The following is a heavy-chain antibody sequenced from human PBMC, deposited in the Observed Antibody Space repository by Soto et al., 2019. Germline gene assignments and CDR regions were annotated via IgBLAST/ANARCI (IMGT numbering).Heavy chain of an antibody. Sequence: ASVKVSCKASGYTFTGYYMHWVRQAPGQGLEWMGWINPNSGCTNYAQKFQGWVTMTRDTSISTAYMELSRLRSDDTAVYFCAKGVGRGSYYFDYWGQGTLVTVSS. CDR2: INPNSGCT. CDR3: AKGVGRGSYYFDY. CDR1: GYTFTGYY. V-gene: IGHV1-2*04. D-gene: IGHD2-15*01. J-gene: IGHJ4*02.